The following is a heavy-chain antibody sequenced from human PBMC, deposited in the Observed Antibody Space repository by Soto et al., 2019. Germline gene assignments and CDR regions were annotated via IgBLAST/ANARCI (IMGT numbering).Heavy chain of an antibody. Sequence: QLQLQESGPGLVKPSETLSLTCRVSDGSMNSDSSYWGWIRQPPGKGLEWIGVINHSGSTYHNLSLKSRVTMSGDASRNQFSLKLTSMTAADTAVYYCARLGGYVSVGYYYLWDSWGQGTLVTVSS. D-gene: IGHD3-22*01. J-gene: IGHJ4*02. CDR2: INHSGST. CDR3: ARLGGYVSVGYYYLWDS. CDR1: DGSMNSDSSY. V-gene: IGHV4-39*01.